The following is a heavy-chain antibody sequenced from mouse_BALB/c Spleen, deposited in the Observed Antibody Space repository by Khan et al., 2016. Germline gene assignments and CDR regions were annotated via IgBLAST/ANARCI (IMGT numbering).Heavy chain of an antibody. CDR1: GFSLTSYG. CDR3: ARAHYYGYAMDY. V-gene: IGHV2-9*02. D-gene: IGHD1-2*01. CDR2: IWAGGST. J-gene: IGHJ4*01. Sequence: QVQLKESGPGLVAPSQSLSITCTVSGFSLTSYGVHWARQPPGKGLEWLGVIWAGGSTNYNSALMSRLSISKDNSKSQVFLKMNSLQTDDTAMYYCARAHYYGYAMDYWGQGTSVTVSS.